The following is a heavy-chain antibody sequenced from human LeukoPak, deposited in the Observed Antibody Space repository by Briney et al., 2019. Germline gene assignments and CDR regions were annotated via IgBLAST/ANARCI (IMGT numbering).Heavy chain of an antibody. D-gene: IGHD6-13*01. CDR1: GGTFSSYA. Sequence: GSSVKVSCEASGGTFSSYAISWVRQAPGQGLEWMGRIIPILGIANYAQKFQGRVTITADKSTSTAYMELSSLRSEDTAVYYCARDRISGSSSWYLYFQHWGQGTLVTVSS. J-gene: IGHJ1*01. CDR3: ARDRISGSSSWYLYFQH. V-gene: IGHV1-69*04. CDR2: IIPILGIA.